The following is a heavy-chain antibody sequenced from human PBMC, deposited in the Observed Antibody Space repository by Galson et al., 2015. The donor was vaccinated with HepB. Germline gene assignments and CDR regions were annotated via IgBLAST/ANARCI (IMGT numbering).Heavy chain of an antibody. CDR1: GFSLSLSGVG. V-gene: IGHV2-5*02. CDR3: AHRSYYSGGWPYVWFDP. CDR2: IYWDDDK. J-gene: IGHJ5*02. Sequence: PALVKPTQTLTLTCTFSGFSLSLSGVGVGWIRQPPGKALEWLALIYWDDDKRYSPSLRSRLTITKDTSKNQVVFTMTNVDPADTATYYCAHRSYYSGGWPYVWFDPWGQGILVTVSS. D-gene: IGHD6-19*01.